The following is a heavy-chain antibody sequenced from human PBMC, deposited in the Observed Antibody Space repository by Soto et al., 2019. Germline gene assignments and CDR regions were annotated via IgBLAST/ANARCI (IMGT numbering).Heavy chain of an antibody. V-gene: IGHV4-59*01. Sequence: KPSETLSLNCTGSGGSMRNYFWTWIRQPPGKGLEWIGYIHYSGTTSFFPSYNPSLRSRVTISEDTSKNQFSLKLLSVTTADTAVYFCAAGEASSRNLAPYYLDFWGQGTLVTVSS. CDR3: AAGEASSRNLAPYYLDF. D-gene: IGHD6-13*01. CDR1: GGSMRNYF. J-gene: IGHJ4*02. CDR2: IHYSGTT.